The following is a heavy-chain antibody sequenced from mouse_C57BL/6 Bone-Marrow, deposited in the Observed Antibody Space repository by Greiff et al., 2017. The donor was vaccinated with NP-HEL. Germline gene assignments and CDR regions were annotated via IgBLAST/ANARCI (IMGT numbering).Heavy chain of an antibody. Sequence: VQLKESGAELVRPGASVKLSCTASGFNIKDDYMHWVKQRPDQGLEWIGWIDPENGDTESASKFQGKATITADTSSNTAYLPLSSLTSEDTAVYYCTTYGNYVYYAMDYWGQGTSVTVSS. D-gene: IGHD2-1*01. J-gene: IGHJ4*01. CDR2: IDPENGDT. CDR1: GFNIKDDY. CDR3: TTYGNYVYYAMDY. V-gene: IGHV14-4*01.